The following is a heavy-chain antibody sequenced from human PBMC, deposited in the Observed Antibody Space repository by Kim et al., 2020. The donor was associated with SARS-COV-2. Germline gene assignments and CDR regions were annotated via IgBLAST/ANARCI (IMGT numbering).Heavy chain of an antibody. V-gene: IGHV1-24*01. J-gene: IGHJ4*02. D-gene: IGHD3-22*01. Sequence: ASVKVSCKVSGYTLTELSMHWVRQAPGKGLEWMGGFDPEDGETIYAQKFQGRVTMTEDTSTDTAYMELSSLRSEDTAMYYCATDRLYYYDSSGYFDYWGQGTLVTVSS. CDR1: GYTLTELS. CDR3: ATDRLYYYDSSGYFDY. CDR2: FDPEDGET.